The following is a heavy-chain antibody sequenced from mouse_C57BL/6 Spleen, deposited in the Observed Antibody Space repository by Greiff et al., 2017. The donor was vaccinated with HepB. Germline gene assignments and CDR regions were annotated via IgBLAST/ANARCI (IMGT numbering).Heavy chain of an antibody. CDR2: INPGSGGT. Sequence: VQGVESGAELVRPGTSVKVSCKASGYAFTNYLIEWVKQRPGQGLEWIGVINPGSGGTNYNEKFKGKATLTADKSSSTAYMQLSSLTSEDSAVYVCARRDYGSSWFAYWGQGTLVTVSA. CDR3: ARRDYGSSWFAY. D-gene: IGHD1-1*01. CDR1: GYAFTNYL. J-gene: IGHJ3*01. V-gene: IGHV1-54*01.